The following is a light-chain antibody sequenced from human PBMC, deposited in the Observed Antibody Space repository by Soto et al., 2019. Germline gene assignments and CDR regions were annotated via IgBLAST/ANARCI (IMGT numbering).Light chain of an antibody. CDR3: QQYKDWPT. CDR2: GAS. V-gene: IGKV3-15*01. J-gene: IGKJ5*01. Sequence: EIVLTQSPGTLSLSPGERATLSCRASPSISSSYLAWYQQKPGQAPRLLIYGASTRATGIPARFSGSGSGTEFTLTLSSLQSEDFAVYYCQQYKDWPTFGQGTRLEIK. CDR1: PSISSSY.